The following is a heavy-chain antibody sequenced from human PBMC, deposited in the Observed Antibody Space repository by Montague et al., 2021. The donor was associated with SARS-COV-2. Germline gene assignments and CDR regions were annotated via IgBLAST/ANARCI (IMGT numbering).Heavy chain of an antibody. CDR3: PRGYQLRVLGWASRQSTFDY. CDR2: INHSGST. CDR1: GGSFSGYY. Sequence: SETLSLTCAVYGGSFSGYYWSWIRQPPGKGLEWIGEINHSGSTNYNPSLKSRVTISVDTSKNQFSLKLSSVAAADTTVFYCPRGYQLRVLGWASRQSTFDYWGQGTLVTVSS. D-gene: IGHD3-3*01. V-gene: IGHV4-34*01. J-gene: IGHJ4*02.